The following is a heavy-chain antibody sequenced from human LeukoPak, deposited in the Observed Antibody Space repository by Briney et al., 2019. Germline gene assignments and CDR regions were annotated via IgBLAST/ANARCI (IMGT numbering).Heavy chain of an antibody. CDR2: IYYSGST. J-gene: IGHJ4*02. Sequence: SETLSLTCTVSGGSISSYYWSWIRQPPGKGLEWIGYIYYSGSTNYNPSLKSRVTISVDTSENQFSLKLSSVTAADTAVYYCARLSVSDTAMVPDYWGQGTLVTVSS. D-gene: IGHD5-18*01. V-gene: IGHV4-59*08. CDR1: GGSISSYY. CDR3: ARLSVSDTAMVPDY.